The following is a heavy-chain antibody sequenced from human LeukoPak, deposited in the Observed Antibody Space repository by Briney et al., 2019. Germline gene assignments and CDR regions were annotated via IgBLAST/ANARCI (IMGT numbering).Heavy chain of an antibody. Sequence: SETLSLTCTVSGGSISSSSYYWGWIRQPPGKGLEWIGSIYYSGSTYYNPSLKSRVTISVDTSKSQFSLKLSSVTAADTAVYYCARLHGDYEAYCGGDCYTLFDYWGQGTLVTVSS. D-gene: IGHD2-21*01. CDR2: IYYSGST. J-gene: IGHJ4*02. CDR3: ARLHGDYEAYCGGDCYTLFDY. V-gene: IGHV4-39*01. CDR1: GGSISSSSYY.